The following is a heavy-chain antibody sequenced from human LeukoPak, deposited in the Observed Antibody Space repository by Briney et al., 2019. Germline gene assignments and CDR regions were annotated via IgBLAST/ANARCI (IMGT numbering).Heavy chain of an antibody. CDR1: GFTFSSYG. Sequence: GRSLRLSCAASGFTFSSYGMHWVRQAPGKGLEWVAVIWYDGSNKYYADSVKGRFTISRDNSKNTLYLQMNSLRAEDTAVYYCAKESDYYGSGCSVRRYFDYWGQGTLVTVSS. CDR3: AKESDYYGSGCSVRRYFDY. CDR2: IWYDGSNK. V-gene: IGHV3-33*06. D-gene: IGHD3-10*01. J-gene: IGHJ4*02.